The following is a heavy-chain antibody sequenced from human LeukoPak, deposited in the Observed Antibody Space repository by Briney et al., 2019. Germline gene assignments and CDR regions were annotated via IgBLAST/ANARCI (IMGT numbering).Heavy chain of an antibody. V-gene: IGHV4-59*08. J-gene: IGHJ4*02. Sequence: PSETLSLTCTVSGGSISSYYWSWIRQPPGKGLEWIGYIYYSGSTNYNPSLKSRVTISVDTSKNQFSLKLSSVTAADTAVYYCARHGRDGCKMFDYWGQGTLVTVSS. CDR3: ARHGRDGCKMFDY. CDR2: IYYSGST. D-gene: IGHD5-24*01. CDR1: GGSISSYY.